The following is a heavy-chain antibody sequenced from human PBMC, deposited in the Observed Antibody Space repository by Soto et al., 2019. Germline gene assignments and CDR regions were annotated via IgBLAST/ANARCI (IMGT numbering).Heavy chain of an antibody. V-gene: IGHV3-30-3*01. J-gene: IGHJ4*02. CDR2: ISYDGSNK. Sequence: QVQLVESGGGVVQPGRSLRLSCAASGFTFSSYAMHWVRQAPGKGLEWVAVISYDGSNKYYADSVKGRFTISRDKSKNTLYLQMNSLRAEDTAVYYCARDPSRSSGSYIDYWGQGTLVTVSS. D-gene: IGHD1-26*01. CDR1: GFTFSSYA. CDR3: ARDPSRSSGSYIDY.